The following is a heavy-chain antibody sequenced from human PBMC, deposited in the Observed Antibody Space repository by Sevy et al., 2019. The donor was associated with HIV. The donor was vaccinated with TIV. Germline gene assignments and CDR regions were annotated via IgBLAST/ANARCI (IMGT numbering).Heavy chain of an antibody. V-gene: IGHV3-7*03. CDR2: IKQDGSEK. J-gene: IGHJ4*02. Sequence: GGSLRLSCAASGFTFSSYWMSWVRQAPGKGLEWVANIKQDGSEKYYVDSVKGRFTISRDNAKNSLYLQMNSLRAEDTAVYYCAREANYYGSSGNFDYWGQGTLVTVSS. CDR1: GFTFSSYW. CDR3: AREANYYGSSGNFDY. D-gene: IGHD3-22*01.